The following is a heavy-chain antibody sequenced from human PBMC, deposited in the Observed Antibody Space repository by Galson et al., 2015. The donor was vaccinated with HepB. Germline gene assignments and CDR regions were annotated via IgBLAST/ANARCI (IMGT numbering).Heavy chain of an antibody. V-gene: IGHV3-66*01. CDR1: GFTVSSSY. J-gene: IGHJ4*02. CDR2: IYSGGST. CDR3: AREPEAYYGSGSYYQTWRVFDY. D-gene: IGHD3-10*01. Sequence: SLRLSCAASGFTVSSSYMSWVRQAPGKGLEWASVIYSGGSTYYADSVKGRFTISRDNSKNTLYLQMNSLRAEDTAVYYCAREPEAYYGSGSYYQTWRVFDYWGQGTLVTVSS.